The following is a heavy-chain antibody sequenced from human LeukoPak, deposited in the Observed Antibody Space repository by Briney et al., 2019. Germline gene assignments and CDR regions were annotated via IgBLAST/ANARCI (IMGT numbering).Heavy chain of an antibody. Sequence: GGSLRLSCAASGFTFSSYEMNWVRQAPGKGLEWVSYVSSSGSTIYYADSVKGRFTISRDNAKNSLYLQMNSLRAEDTAVYYCARDPPNNYGTDYWGQGTLVTVSS. CDR1: GFTFSSYE. CDR3: ARDPPNNYGTDY. CDR2: VSSSGSTI. J-gene: IGHJ4*02. V-gene: IGHV3-48*03. D-gene: IGHD5-18*01.